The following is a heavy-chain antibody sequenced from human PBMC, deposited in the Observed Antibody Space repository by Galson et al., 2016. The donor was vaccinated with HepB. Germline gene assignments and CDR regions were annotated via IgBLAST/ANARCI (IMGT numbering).Heavy chain of an antibody. J-gene: IGHJ4*02. CDR1: GFTFSSYA. Sequence: SLRLSCAASGFTFSSYAMHRVRQAPGKGLEWVAVIAYDGSIKKYGDSVKGRFTISRNNSKTTLYLQMNSLRAEDTAVYYCARAYLYCSAGGCYALYYWGQGTLVTVSS. CDR3: ARAYLYCSAGGCYALYY. D-gene: IGHD2-15*01. V-gene: IGHV3-30-3*01. CDR2: IAYDGSIK.